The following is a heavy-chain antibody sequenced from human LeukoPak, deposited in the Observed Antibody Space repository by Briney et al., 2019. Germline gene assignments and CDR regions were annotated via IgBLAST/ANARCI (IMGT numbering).Heavy chain of an antibody. CDR3: ARTLCGGDCYLGNYYYYYYMDV. CDR2: INPTGVTT. CDR1: GYTFTSYY. Sequence: ASVKVSCKASGYTFTSYYMHWVRQAPGQGLEWMGIINPTGVTTTYAQKFQGRVTMTRDMSTSTVYMELSSLRSEDTAMYYCARTLCGGDCYLGNYYYYYYMDVWGKGTTVTVSS. V-gene: IGHV1-46*01. D-gene: IGHD2-21*02. J-gene: IGHJ6*03.